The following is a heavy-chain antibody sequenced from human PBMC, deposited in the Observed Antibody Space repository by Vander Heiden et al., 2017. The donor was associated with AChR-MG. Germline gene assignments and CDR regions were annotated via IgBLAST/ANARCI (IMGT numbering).Heavy chain of an antibody. D-gene: IGHD3-3*01. CDR2: MNPNSGNT. V-gene: IGHV1-8*01. Sequence: QVQLVQSGAEVKKPGASVKVSCQASGYTFTSYDINWVRQATGQGLEWMGWMNPNSGNTGYAQKFKGRVTMTRNTSISTAYMELSSLRSEDTAVYYCARGAPRVRITSCGVVRNWFDPWGQGTLVTVSS. CDR1: GYTFTSYD. CDR3: ARGAPRVRITSCGVVRNWFDP. J-gene: IGHJ5*02.